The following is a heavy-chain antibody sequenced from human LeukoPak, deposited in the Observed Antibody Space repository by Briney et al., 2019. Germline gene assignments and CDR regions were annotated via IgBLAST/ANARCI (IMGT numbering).Heavy chain of an antibody. J-gene: IGHJ5*02. V-gene: IGHV3-23*01. Sequence: PGGSLRLSCAASGFTFSSDAMRWVRQAPGKGLEWVSAISGSGGSTYYADSVKGRFTISRDNSKNTLYLQMNSLRAEDTAVYYCAKEGYYYDSSGSPFDPWGQGTLVTVSS. CDR3: AKEGYYYDSSGSPFDP. D-gene: IGHD3-22*01. CDR2: ISGSGGST. CDR1: GFTFSSDA.